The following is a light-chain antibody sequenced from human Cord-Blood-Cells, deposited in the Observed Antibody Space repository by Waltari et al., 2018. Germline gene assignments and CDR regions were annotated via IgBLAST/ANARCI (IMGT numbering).Light chain of an antibody. CDR3: CSYAGSYPYV. CDR1: SRDVGGYNY. CDR2: DVS. J-gene: IGLJ1*01. V-gene: IGLV2-11*01. Sequence: QSALTQPRSVSGSPGQSVTISCTGTSRDVGGYNYDSWYQQHPGKAPKLMIYDVSKRPSGVPDRFSGSKSGNTASLTISGLQAEDEADYYCCSYAGSYPYVFGTGTKVTVL.